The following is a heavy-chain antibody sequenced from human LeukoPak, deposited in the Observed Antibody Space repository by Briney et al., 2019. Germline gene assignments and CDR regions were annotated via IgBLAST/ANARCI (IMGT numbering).Heavy chain of an antibody. D-gene: IGHD5-18*01. CDR2: IYHSGST. CDR1: GYSISSGYY. CDR3: ARDGGYSYGYVAY. Sequence: SETLSLTCTVSGYSISSGYYWGWIRQPPGKGLEWIGSIYHSGSTYYNPSLKSRVTISVDTSKNQFSLKLSSVTAADTAVYYCARDGGYSYGYVAYWGQGTLVTVSS. J-gene: IGHJ4*02. V-gene: IGHV4-38-2*02.